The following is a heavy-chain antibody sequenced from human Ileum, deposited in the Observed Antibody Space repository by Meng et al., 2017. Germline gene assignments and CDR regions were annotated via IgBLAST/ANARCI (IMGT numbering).Heavy chain of an antibody. V-gene: IGHV4-4*02. CDR1: GGSISGGTW. J-gene: IGHJ4*02. D-gene: IGHD2-21*01. CDR2: FHPGSGA. CDR3: AKNGAYCLES. Sequence: ESGPGLVRPSGTLSLPCAVSGGSISGGTWWSWVRQPPGKGLQWIGQFHPGSGAAYNPSLETRVTISVDTSKNQFSLELTSVTAADTAVYYCAKNGAYCLESWGQGTLVTVSS.